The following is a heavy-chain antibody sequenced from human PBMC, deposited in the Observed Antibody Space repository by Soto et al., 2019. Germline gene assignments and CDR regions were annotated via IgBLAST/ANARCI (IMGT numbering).Heavy chain of an antibody. J-gene: IGHJ3*02. CDR2: IIPIFGTT. Sequence: QVQLVQSGTEVKKPGSSLKVSCKASGGTFSSYAISWVRQGPGEGLEWMGGIIPIFGTTNYAEKFRGRVSITADESTSTAYVELSSLRSEDTAVYYCAGSFKYGSGTFDAFDIWGQGTMVTVSS. V-gene: IGHV1-69*01. CDR3: AGSFKYGSGTFDAFDI. D-gene: IGHD3-10*01. CDR1: GGTFSSYA.